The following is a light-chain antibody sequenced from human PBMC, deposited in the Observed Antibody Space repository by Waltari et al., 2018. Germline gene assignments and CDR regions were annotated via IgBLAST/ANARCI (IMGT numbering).Light chain of an antibody. V-gene: IGLV2-14*01. CDR2: DVS. J-gene: IGLJ2*01. CDR1: SSDVGGYNY. Sequence: QSALTQPAPVSGSPGQSITIPCTGTSSDVGGYNYVSWYQQPPGNAPTLLIYDVSNRPSGVSNRFSGSKSGNTASLTISGLQAEDEADYYCSSYTSSSSVVFGGGTKLTVL. CDR3: SSYTSSSSVV.